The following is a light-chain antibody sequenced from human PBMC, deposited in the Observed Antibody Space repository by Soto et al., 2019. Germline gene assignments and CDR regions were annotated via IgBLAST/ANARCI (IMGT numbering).Light chain of an antibody. CDR2: GAS. J-gene: IGKJ4*01. V-gene: IGKV3-20*01. CDR1: QRVSSSF. CDR3: QQYGSSPLT. Sequence: PGERATLSCRASQRVSSSFLAWYQQKPGQAPRLLIYGASSRATGIPDRFSGSGSGTDFTLTISRLEPEDFAVYYCQQYGSSPLTFGGGAKVEIK.